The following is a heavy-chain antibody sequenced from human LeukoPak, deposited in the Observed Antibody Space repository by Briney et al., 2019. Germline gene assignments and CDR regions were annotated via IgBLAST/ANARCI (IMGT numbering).Heavy chain of an antibody. J-gene: IGHJ4*02. CDR2: IDWDDDK. CDR1: GFSLSTGGMR. CDR3: ARTSPETYSGSSPFDY. D-gene: IGHD1-26*01. Sequence: SGPALVKPTQTLTLTCTFSGFSLSTGGMRVNWIRQPPGKALEWLARIDWDDDKFYSTSLKTRLIISKDTSKNQVVLTMTNMDPVDTATYYCARTSPETYSGSSPFDYWGQGTLVTVSS. V-gene: IGHV2-70*04.